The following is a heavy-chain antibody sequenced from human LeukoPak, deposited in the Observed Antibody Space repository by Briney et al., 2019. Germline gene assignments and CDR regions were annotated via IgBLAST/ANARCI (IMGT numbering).Heavy chain of an antibody. CDR1: GFTFTSYG. CDR3: AKGGSSGWFDYFDY. V-gene: IGHV3-30*18. D-gene: IGHD6-19*01. Sequence: GWSLRLSCAASGFTFTSYGIDSVRQAPGKGLEWVAVVSSDGTNKNYADSVKGRFTISRDNSKNTLYLQMNSLRAEDTAVYYCAKGGSSGWFDYFDYWGQGTLVTVSS. J-gene: IGHJ4*02. CDR2: VSSDGTNK.